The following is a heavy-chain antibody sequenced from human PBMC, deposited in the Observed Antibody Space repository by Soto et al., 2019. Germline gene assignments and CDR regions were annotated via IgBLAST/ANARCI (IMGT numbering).Heavy chain of an antibody. CDR3: ARDTTPGFGERTDYFDY. Sequence: QVQLVESGGGVVQPGRSLRLSCAASGFTFSSYGMHWVRQAPGKGLEWVAFIWDDGSNKYYADSVKGRFTISRDNSKNTLYLQMNSLRAEDTAVYYCARDTTPGFGERTDYFDYWGQGTLVTVSS. J-gene: IGHJ4*02. D-gene: IGHD3-10*01. CDR2: IWDDGSNK. CDR1: GFTFSSYG. V-gene: IGHV3-33*01.